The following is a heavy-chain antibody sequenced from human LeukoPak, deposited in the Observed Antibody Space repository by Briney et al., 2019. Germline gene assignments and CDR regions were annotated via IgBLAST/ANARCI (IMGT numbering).Heavy chain of an antibody. D-gene: IGHD3-9*01. J-gene: IGHJ4*02. V-gene: IGHV4-39*01. CDR1: GGSISSSSYY. Sequence: SETLSLTCTVSGGSISSSSYYWGWIRQPPGKGLEWIGSIYYSGSTYYNPSLKSRVTISVDTSKNQFSLKLSSVTAADTAVYYCARHRYYDILTGYCRYFDYWGQGTLVTVSS. CDR2: IYYSGST. CDR3: ARHRYYDILTGYCRYFDY.